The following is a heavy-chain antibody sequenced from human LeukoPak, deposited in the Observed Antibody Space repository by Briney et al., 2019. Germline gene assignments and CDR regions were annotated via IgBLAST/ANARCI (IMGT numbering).Heavy chain of an antibody. CDR1: GYTFTGYY. CDR2: INPNRGGT. CDR3: ARDVDHYDITGKGLVDI. V-gene: IGHV1-2*02. D-gene: IGHD3-22*01. Sequence: GASVKVSCKASGYTFTGYYMHWMRQAPGQGLEGMGWINPNRGGTNYAQKFQGRVTMNRDTSISTAYMELSRLRSDDTAVYYCARDVDHYDITGKGLVDIWGQGTMVTVSS. J-gene: IGHJ3*02.